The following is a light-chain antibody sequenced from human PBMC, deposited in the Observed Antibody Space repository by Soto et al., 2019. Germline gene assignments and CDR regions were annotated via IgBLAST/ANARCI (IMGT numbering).Light chain of an antibody. Sequence: EIVLTQSPGTLSLSPGERATLSCRASQSVSSSYLAWYQQKPGQAPRLLISGASSRATGIPDRFSGSASGTDFTLTISRLEPEDFAVYYCQQYGSLPFTFGPGTKVDIK. V-gene: IGKV3-20*01. J-gene: IGKJ3*01. CDR2: GAS. CDR1: QSVSSSY. CDR3: QQYGSLPFT.